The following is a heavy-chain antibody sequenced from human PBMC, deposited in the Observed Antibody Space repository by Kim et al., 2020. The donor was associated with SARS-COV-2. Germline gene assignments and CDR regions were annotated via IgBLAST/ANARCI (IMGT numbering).Heavy chain of an antibody. J-gene: IGHJ4*02. D-gene: IGHD3-3*01. CDR1: DFVFDDYA. CDR3: GKAGSYDYWSGRDVDY. V-gene: IGHV3-43*02. CDR2: ISRDGGDT. Sequence: GGSLRLSCVASDFVFDDYAMHWVRQSPGKSLEWVSVISRDGGDTYYASSVKGRFTISRDNSKNSLYLQMNSLRSEYSALYYCGKAGSYDYWSGRDVDYWGQGTLVTVSS.